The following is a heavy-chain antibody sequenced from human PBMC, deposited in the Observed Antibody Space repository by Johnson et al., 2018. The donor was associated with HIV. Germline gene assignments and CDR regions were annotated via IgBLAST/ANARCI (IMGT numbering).Heavy chain of an antibody. D-gene: IGHD3-22*01. CDR2: ISWDGGST. V-gene: IGHV3-11*04. J-gene: IGHJ3*02. CDR3: AREHPITMIVVARNDAFDI. Sequence: QVQLVESGGGLIQPGGSLRLSCAASGFTVSNNYMSWVRQAPGKGLEWVSLISWDGGSTYYADSVKGRFTISRDNAKNALYVQMNSLRAEDTAVYYCAREHPITMIVVARNDAFDIWGQGTMVAVSS. CDR1: GFTVSNNY.